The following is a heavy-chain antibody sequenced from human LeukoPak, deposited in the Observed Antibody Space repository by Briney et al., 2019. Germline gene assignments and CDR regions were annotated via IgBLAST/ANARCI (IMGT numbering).Heavy chain of an antibody. CDR1: GGSMNNYY. D-gene: IGHD2/OR15-2a*01. CDR2: IFYSGST. CDR3: ARLRGNYFPDY. V-gene: IGHV4-59*01. J-gene: IGHJ4*02. Sequence: PSETLSLTYTVTGGSMNNYYWTWIRQPPGKGLEWIAYIFYSGSTNYNPSLKSRVTISVDTSKNQFSLKLNSVTAADTAVYYCARLRGNYFPDYWGQGTLVTVSS.